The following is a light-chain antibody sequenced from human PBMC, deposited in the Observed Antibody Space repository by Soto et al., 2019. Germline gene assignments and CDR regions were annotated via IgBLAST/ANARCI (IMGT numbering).Light chain of an antibody. Sequence: QSALTQPASVSGSPGQSITISCTGTSNDVGGYNYVSWYQQHPGKAPKLMIYDVSNRPSGVSDRFSGSKSGNTASLTISGLQAEDEADYYCXSYASSSTNYVFGTGTKVTVL. CDR3: XSYASSSTNYV. CDR2: DVS. CDR1: SNDVGGYNY. J-gene: IGLJ1*01. V-gene: IGLV2-14*01.